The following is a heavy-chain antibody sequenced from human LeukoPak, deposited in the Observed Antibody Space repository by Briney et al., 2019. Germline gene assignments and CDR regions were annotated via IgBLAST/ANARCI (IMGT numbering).Heavy chain of an antibody. CDR2: ISAYNGNR. Sequence: ASVKVSCKASGYTFTSYGISWVRHAPGQGIEWMGWISAYNGNRNYPQKLQGRVTMTTDTPSSTAYMELRSLRCADTAVYYCARAKDDAFDIWGQGTMVTVSS. V-gene: IGHV1-18*01. CDR1: GYTFTSYG. CDR3: ARAKDDAFDI. J-gene: IGHJ3*02.